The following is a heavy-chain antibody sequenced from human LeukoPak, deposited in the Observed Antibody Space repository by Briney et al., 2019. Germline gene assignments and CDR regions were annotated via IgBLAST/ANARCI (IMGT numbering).Heavy chain of an antibody. J-gene: IGHJ4*03. CDR2: INQDGGTK. V-gene: IGHV3-7*01. D-gene: IGHD2-2*01. Sequence: GGSLRLSCVASGFSFTSYWMSWVRQAPGKGLEFVANINQDGGTKNYVDSVKGRFTISSDNAENSLYLQMSSLRAEDTAVYYCARAHSASWYAAYWGHGTRVTVSS. CDR1: GFSFTSYW. CDR3: ARAHSASWYAAY.